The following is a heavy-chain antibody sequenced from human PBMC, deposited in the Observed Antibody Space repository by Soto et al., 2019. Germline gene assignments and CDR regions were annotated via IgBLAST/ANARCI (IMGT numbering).Heavy chain of an antibody. CDR3: ARSNNQYYYDSSGYYFDY. D-gene: IGHD3-22*01. CDR1: GGSISSYY. Sequence: PSETLSLTCTASGGSISSYYWRWIRQPPGKGLEWIGYIYYSGSTNYNPSLKSRVTISVDTSKNQFSLKLSSVTAADTAVYYCARSNNQYYYDSSGYYFDYWGQGTLVTVSS. V-gene: IGHV4-59*01. CDR2: IYYSGST. J-gene: IGHJ4*02.